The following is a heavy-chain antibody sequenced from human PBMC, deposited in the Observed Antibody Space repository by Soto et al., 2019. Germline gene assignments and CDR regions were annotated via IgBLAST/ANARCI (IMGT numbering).Heavy chain of an antibody. V-gene: IGHV3-11*01. J-gene: IGHJ4*02. CDR1: GFTFSDYY. CDR2: ISSSGSTI. CDR3: ARDNYGYNYGLEAAADY. Sequence: GGSLRLSCAASGFTFSDYYMSWIRQAPGKGLEWVSYISSSGSTIYYADSVNGRFTISSDNAKNSLYLQMNSLRAEDTAVYYCARDNYGYNYGLEAAADYWGQGTLVTVSS. D-gene: IGHD5-12*01.